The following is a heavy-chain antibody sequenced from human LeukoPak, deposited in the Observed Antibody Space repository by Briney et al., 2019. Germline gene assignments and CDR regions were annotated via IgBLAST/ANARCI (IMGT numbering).Heavy chain of an antibody. J-gene: IGHJ5*02. CDR2: MNPNSGNT. CDR1: GYTFTSYD. D-gene: IGHD3-9*01. V-gene: IGHV1-8*01. CDR3: AREDYDILTGYYPNWFDP. Sequence: ASVKVSCKASGYTFTSYDINWVRQAIGQGLEWMGWMNPNSGNTGYAQKFQGRVTMTRNTSISTAYMELSSLRSEDTAAYYCAREDYDILTGYYPNWFDPWGQGTLVTVSS.